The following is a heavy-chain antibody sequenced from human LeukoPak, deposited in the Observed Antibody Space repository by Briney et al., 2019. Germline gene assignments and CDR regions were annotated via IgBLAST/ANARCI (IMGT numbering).Heavy chain of an antibody. CDR3: ARTQKGGYSYGFIDY. D-gene: IGHD5-18*01. CDR1: GYTFTGYY. Sequence: ASVKLSCKASGYTFTGYYMHWVRQAPGQGLEWMGWINPNSGGTNYAQKFQGRVTMTRDTSISTAYMELSRLRSDDTAVYYCARTQKGGYSYGFIDYWGQGTLVTVSS. J-gene: IGHJ4*02. CDR2: INPNSGGT. V-gene: IGHV1-2*02.